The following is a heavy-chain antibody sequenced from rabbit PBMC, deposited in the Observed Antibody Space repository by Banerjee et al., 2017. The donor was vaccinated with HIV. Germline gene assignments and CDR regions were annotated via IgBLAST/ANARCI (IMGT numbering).Heavy chain of an antibody. CDR2: IYAGSSGST. J-gene: IGHJ4*01. CDR1: GFDVSSYN. D-gene: IGHD7-1*01. V-gene: IGHV1S45*01. Sequence: QEQLVESGGGLVQPEGSLTLTCKASGFDVSSYNMGWVRQAPGKGLEWIACIYAGSSGSTYYASWAKGRFTISKTSSTTVTLQMTSLTAADTATYFCARGQSYGAGVGFATYFNLWGQGTLVTVS. CDR3: ARGQSYGAGVGFATYFNL.